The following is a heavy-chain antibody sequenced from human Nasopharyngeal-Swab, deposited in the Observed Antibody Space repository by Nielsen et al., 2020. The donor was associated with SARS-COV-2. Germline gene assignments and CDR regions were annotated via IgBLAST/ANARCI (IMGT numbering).Heavy chain of an antibody. CDR3: TRDYKTYCGCDCYADY. Sequence: GESVKISCAASVFTFSTYSMNWVRQAPGKGLEWVSSISSSSSFIYYADSVKSRFTISRDNVKNSLYLQMNSLRAEDTAVYYCTRDYKTYCGCDCYADYWGRGTLVTVSS. D-gene: IGHD2-21*02. J-gene: IGHJ4*02. V-gene: IGHV3-21*06. CDR1: VFTFSTYS. CDR2: ISSSSSFI.